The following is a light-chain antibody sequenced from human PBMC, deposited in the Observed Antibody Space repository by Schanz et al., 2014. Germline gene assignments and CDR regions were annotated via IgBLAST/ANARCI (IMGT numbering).Light chain of an antibody. Sequence: DIQMTQSPSTLSASVGDRVTITCRASQSISSWLAWYQQKPGKAPKLLIYDASSLESGVPSRFSGSGSGTEFTLTISSLQPDDFATYFCQQYKKGYTFGQGTKLEIK. J-gene: IGKJ2*01. CDR1: QSISSW. CDR3: QQYKKGYT. CDR2: DAS. V-gene: IGKV1-5*01.